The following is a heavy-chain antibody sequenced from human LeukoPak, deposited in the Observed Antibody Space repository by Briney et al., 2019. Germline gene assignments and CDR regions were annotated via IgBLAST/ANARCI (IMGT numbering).Heavy chain of an antibody. CDR1: GYTFTSYA. J-gene: IGHJ5*02. Sequence: ASVKVSCKASGYTFTSYAMNWVRLAPGQGLEWMGWINTNTGNPTYAQGFTGRFVFSLDTSVSTAYLQISSLKAEDTAVYYCARAGQPNYGDLVRDWFDPWGQGTLVTVSS. CDR2: INTNTGNP. V-gene: IGHV7-4-1*02. D-gene: IGHD4-17*01. CDR3: ARAGQPNYGDLVRDWFDP.